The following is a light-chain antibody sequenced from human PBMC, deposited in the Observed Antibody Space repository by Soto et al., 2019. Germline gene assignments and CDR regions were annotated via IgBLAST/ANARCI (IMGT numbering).Light chain of an antibody. J-gene: IGKJ1*01. CDR1: QSISNW. Sequence: VGVRITVTCRASQSISNWLAWYQQKPGTAPKLLIYKASTLKSGVPSRFSGSGSGTEFTLTISSLQPDDFATYYCQHYNSYSEAFGQVTKVDIK. CDR2: KAS. CDR3: QHYNSYSEA. V-gene: IGKV1-5*03.